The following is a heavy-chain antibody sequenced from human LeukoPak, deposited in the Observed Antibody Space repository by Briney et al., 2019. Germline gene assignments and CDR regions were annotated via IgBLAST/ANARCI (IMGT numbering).Heavy chain of an antibody. Sequence: GGSLRLSCAASGFTFTNFWMPWVRRAPGKGLDWVATIKQDASEIYYVDSVKGRFTISRDNAHNSLYLQMNTLSPEDTAVYYCARTGSGWQPGDYWGQGTLVTVSS. J-gene: IGHJ4*02. CDR3: ARTGSGWQPGDY. V-gene: IGHV3-7*05. CDR1: GFTFTNFW. CDR2: IKQDASEI. D-gene: IGHD6-19*01.